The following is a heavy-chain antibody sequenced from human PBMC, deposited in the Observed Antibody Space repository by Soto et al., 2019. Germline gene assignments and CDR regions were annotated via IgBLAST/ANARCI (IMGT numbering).Heavy chain of an antibody. CDR1: GRTFSINADF. D-gene: IGHD1-26*01. J-gene: IGHJ4*02. CDR2: IDNGGNT. V-gene: IGHV4-39*01. Sequence: PSETLSLTCTVSGRTFSINADFWYLAWIRQPPGKGLEWIGSIDNGGNTYYNPPLKSRVIISADTSKNQFSLSLNSVTAADTAVYYCVKRSLLLAPTWGEGILGTLSS. CDR3: VKRSLLLAPT.